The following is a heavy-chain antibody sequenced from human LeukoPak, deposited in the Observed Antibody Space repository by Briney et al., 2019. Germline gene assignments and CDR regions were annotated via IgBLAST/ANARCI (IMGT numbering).Heavy chain of an antibody. CDR1: GFTFSSYD. D-gene: IGHD7-27*01. V-gene: IGHV3-23*01. J-gene: IGHJ4*02. Sequence: GGSLRLSCADSGFTFSSYDMNRVRQAPGKGLEWVSVISGSDGSTFYADSVKGRFTISRDNSKNMLYLQMNSLRAEDTAVYYCARTNWGSGYWGQGTLVTVSS. CDR2: ISGSDGST. CDR3: ARTNWGSGY.